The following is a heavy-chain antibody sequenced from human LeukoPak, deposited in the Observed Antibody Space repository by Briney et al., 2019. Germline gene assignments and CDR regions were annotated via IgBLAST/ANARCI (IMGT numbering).Heavy chain of an antibody. CDR2: INPNSGET. J-gene: IGHJ4*02. Sequence: ASVKVSCKTSVYTFSDYYIHWGRHAPGQGREGMGCINPNSGETKSAKKFQGRVAMDGDTYISTAYMEMRRVTSDDQGVYYCARDRDYSNTERGFDYWGQGTLVTVSS. CDR3: ARDRDYSNTERGFDY. D-gene: IGHD4-11*01. V-gene: IGHV1-2*02. CDR1: VYTFSDYY.